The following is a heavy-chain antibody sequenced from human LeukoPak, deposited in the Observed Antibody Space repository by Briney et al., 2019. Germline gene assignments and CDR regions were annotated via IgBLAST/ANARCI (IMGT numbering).Heavy chain of an antibody. V-gene: IGHV4-34*01. D-gene: IGHD3-10*01. Sequence: PSETLSLTCAVYGGSFSGYYWSWIRQPPGKGLEWIGEINHSGSTNYNPSLKSRVTISVDTSKNQFSLKLSSVTAADTAVYYCASGPLYNWFDPWGQGTLVTVSS. CDR1: GGSFSGYY. J-gene: IGHJ5*02. CDR2: INHSGST. CDR3: ASGPLYNWFDP.